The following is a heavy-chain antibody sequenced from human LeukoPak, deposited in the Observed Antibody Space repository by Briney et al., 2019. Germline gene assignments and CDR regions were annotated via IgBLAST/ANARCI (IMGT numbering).Heavy chain of an antibody. CDR2: ISYDGS. V-gene: IGHV3-30-3*01. J-gene: IGHJ4*02. CDR3: ARDNRGYCSGGSCFDY. D-gene: IGHD2-15*01. Sequence: GGSLRLSCAASGFTFSNYAMYWVRQAPGKGLEWVAVISYDGSNADSVKGRFTISRDNAKNSLYLQMNSLRAEDTAVYYCARDNRGYCSGGSCFDYWGQGTLVTVSS. CDR1: GFTFSNYA.